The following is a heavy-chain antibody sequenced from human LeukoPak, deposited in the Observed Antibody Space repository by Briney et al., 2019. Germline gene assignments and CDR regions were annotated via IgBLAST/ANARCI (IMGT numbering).Heavy chain of an antibody. D-gene: IGHD3-10*01. CDR3: AREEAAGDYGMDV. J-gene: IGHJ6*02. Sequence: SVKVSCKASGGTFSSYAISWVRQAPGQGLEWMGRIIPILGIANYAQKFQGRVTITADKSTSTAYMELSSLRSEDTAVYYCAREEAAGDYGMDVWGQGTTVTVSS. V-gene: IGHV1-69*04. CDR2: IIPILGIA. CDR1: GGTFSSYA.